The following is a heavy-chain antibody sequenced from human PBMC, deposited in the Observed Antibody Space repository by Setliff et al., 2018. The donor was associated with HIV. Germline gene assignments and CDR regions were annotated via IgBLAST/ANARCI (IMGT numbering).Heavy chain of an antibody. V-gene: IGHV5-10-1*01. CDR3: ARGFYGDYYFDY. Sequence: GSLKISCKGSGNSFSNHWISWVRQVPGQGLEWMGNIDPSNSNTNYSPSFQGHVTISADKSISTAYLQWSSLKASDTAMYYCARGFYGDYYFDYWGQGTLVTVSS. D-gene: IGHD4-17*01. CDR2: IDPSNSNT. J-gene: IGHJ4*02. CDR1: GNSFSNHW.